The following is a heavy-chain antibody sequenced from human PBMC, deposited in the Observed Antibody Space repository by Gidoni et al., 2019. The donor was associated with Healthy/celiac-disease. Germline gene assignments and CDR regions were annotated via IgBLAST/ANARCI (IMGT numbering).Heavy chain of an antibody. Sequence: QVQLVQSGAEVKKPGSSVKVSCTASGGTFSSYAISWVRQDPGQGLEWMGGIIPIFGTANYAQKFQGRVTITADKSTSTAYMELSSLRSEDTAVYYCARDFVYCSSTSCLSDVWGQGTTVTVSS. CDR3: ARDFVYCSSTSCLSDV. V-gene: IGHV1-69*06. J-gene: IGHJ6*02. CDR1: GGTFSSYA. CDR2: IIPIFGTA. D-gene: IGHD2-2*01.